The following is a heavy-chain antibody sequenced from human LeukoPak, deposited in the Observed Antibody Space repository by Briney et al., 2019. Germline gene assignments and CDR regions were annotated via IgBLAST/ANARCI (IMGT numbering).Heavy chain of an antibody. Sequence: GGSLRLSCAVSGLTFSSSWMDWVRQAPGKGLEWMASINPDGNKKYSADSVKGRFTISRDNAENSLYLQMNSLRVEDTAFYYCARDLAYSRLDYWGQGMLVTVFS. D-gene: IGHD5-18*01. J-gene: IGHJ4*02. CDR1: GLTFSSSW. CDR3: ARDLAYSRLDY. CDR2: INPDGNKK. V-gene: IGHV3-7*01.